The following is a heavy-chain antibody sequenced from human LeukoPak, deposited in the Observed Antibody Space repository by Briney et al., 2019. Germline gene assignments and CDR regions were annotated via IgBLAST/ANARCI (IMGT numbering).Heavy chain of an antibody. CDR1: GFTFSSYG. CDR3: AKDRRGHNWFDP. J-gene: IGHJ5*02. CDR2: ISYDGSNK. Sequence: GGSLRLSCAASGFTFSSYGMHWVRQAPGKGLEWVAVISYDGSNKYYADSVKGRFTISRDNSKNTLYLQVNSLRAEDTAVYYCAKDRRGHNWFDPWGQGTLVTVSS. V-gene: IGHV3-30*18.